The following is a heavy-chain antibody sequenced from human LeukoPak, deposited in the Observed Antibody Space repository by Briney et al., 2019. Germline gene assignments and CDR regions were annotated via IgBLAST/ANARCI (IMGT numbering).Heavy chain of an antibody. V-gene: IGHV5-51*01. CDR3: ARGILSGSFQGNYFDP. CDR2: IYPGDSDT. CDR1: GYSFTNYW. J-gene: IGHJ5*02. Sequence: LGESLKISCKASGYSFTNYWIGWVRQMPGKGLEWVGIIYPGDSDTIYSPSFQGQVTISADKSISTAYLQWSSLKASDTAMYFCARGILSGSFQGNYFDPWGQGTLVTVSS. D-gene: IGHD1-26*01.